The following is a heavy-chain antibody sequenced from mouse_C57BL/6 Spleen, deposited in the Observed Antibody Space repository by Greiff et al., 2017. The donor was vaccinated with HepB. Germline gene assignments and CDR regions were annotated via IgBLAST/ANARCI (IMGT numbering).Heavy chain of an antibody. D-gene: IGHD2-4*01. CDR1: GFSFNTYA. V-gene: IGHV10-1*01. CDR3: VRQGRDYDGGYFDV. J-gene: IGHJ1*03. CDR2: IRSKSNNYAT. Sequence: EVKLVESGGGLVQPKGSLKLSCAASGFSFNTYAMNWVRQAPGKGLEWVARIRSKSNNYATYYADSVKDRFTISRDDSESMLYLQMNNLKTEDTAMYYCVRQGRDYDGGYFDVWGTGTTVTVSS.